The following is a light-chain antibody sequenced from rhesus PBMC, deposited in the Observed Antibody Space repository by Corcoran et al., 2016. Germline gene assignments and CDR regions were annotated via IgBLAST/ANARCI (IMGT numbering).Light chain of an antibody. Sequence: DIQMTQSPSSLSASVGDTVTITCRASQGISSWLAWYQQKPGKAPKLLIYTASSLQSGVPSRFSGSGSGTDFTLTISHLQSEDFATYYCQQYSSRPLTFGGGTKVELK. CDR1: QGISSW. CDR2: TAS. CDR3: QQYSSRPLT. J-gene: IGKJ4*01. V-gene: IGKV1-22*01.